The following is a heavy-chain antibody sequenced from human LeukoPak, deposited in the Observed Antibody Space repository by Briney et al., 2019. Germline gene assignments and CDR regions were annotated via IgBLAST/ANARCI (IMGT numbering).Heavy chain of an antibody. D-gene: IGHD1-7*01. Sequence: PGGSLRLSCEASGLSLRAHWMPWVGQAPGKGLEGVANRNQEERPKYFLAPGKAQFTYSRDNAKNSMYLQMNSLRAEDTAVYYCARWDIRGTAHQLDYWGQGILVTVSS. V-gene: IGHV3-7*01. CDR3: ARWDIRGTAHQLDY. J-gene: IGHJ4*02. CDR1: GLSLRAHW. CDR2: RNQEERPK.